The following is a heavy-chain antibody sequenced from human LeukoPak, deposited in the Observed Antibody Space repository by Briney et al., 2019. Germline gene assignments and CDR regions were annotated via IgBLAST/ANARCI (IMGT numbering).Heavy chain of an antibody. D-gene: IGHD2-2*02. CDR3: ARRRSYCSSTSCYTLTNWFDP. J-gene: IGHJ5*02. CDR2: IYPGDSDT. CDR1: GYSFTSYW. Sequence: GESLKISCKGSGYSFTSYWIGWVRQMPGKGLEWMGIIYPGDSDTRYSPSFQGQVTISADKSISTAYLQWSSLKASDTARYYCARRRSYCSSTSCYTLTNWFDPWGQGTLVTVSS. V-gene: IGHV5-51*01.